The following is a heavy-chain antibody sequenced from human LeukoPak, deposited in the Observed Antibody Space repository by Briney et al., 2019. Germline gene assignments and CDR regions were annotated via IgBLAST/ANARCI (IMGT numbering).Heavy chain of an antibody. D-gene: IGHD6-13*01. V-gene: IGHV3-21*01. CDR2: ISSSSSYI. Sequence: PGGSLRLSCAASGFTFSSYSMNWVRQAPGKGLEWVSSISSSSSYIYYADSVKGRFTISRDNAKNSLYLQVNSLRAEDTAVYYCARVRDSSSWYRGEYYYYYMDVWGKGTTVTVSS. CDR3: ARVRDSSSWYRGEYYYYYMDV. CDR1: GFTFSSYS. J-gene: IGHJ6*03.